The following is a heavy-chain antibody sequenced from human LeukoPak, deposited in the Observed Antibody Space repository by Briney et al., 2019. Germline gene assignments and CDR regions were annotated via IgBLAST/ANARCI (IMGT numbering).Heavy chain of an antibody. Sequence: ASVKASCKASGYTFTSYAMHWVRQAPGQRLEWMGWINAGNGNTKYSQKFQGRVTITRDTSASTAYMELSSLRSEDTAVYYCARQPPYYYDSSGYYYPYYWGQGTLVTVSS. CDR1: GYTFTSYA. CDR3: ARQPPYYYDSSGYYYPYY. V-gene: IGHV1-3*01. D-gene: IGHD3-22*01. J-gene: IGHJ4*02. CDR2: INAGNGNT.